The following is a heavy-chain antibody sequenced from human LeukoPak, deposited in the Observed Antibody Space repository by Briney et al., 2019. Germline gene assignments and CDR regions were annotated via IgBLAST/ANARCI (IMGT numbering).Heavy chain of an antibody. V-gene: IGHV3-20*04. Sequence: PGGSLRLSCAASGFTFDDYAMHWVRQAPGKGLEWVSGINWNGGSTGYADSVKGRFTISRDNAKNSLYLQMNSLRAEDTALYYCASAGLTYGSRSYFVYWGQGTLVTVSS. D-gene: IGHD3-10*01. CDR1: GFTFDDYA. CDR2: INWNGGST. J-gene: IGHJ4*02. CDR3: ASAGLTYGSRSYFVY.